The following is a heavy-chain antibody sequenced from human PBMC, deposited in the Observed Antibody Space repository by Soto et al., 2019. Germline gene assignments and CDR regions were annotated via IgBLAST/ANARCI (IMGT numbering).Heavy chain of an antibody. J-gene: IGHJ3*02. D-gene: IGHD3-22*01. CDR2: IIPIFGTA. CDR3: ASSMIVVVISAFDI. V-gene: IGHV1-69*13. Sequence: GASVKVSCKASGYTFTSYYMHWVRQAPGQGLEWMGGIIPIFGTANYAQKFQGRVTITADESTSTAYMELSSLRSEDTAVYYCASSMIVVVISAFDIWGQGTMVTVSS. CDR1: GYTFTSYY.